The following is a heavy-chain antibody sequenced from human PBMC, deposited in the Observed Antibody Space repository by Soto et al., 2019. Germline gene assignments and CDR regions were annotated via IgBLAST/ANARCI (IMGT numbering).Heavy chain of an antibody. D-gene: IGHD3-22*01. Sequence: LRLSCAASGFTFSSYAMSWVRQAPGKGLEWVSAISGSGGSTYYADSVKGRFTISRDNSKNTLYLQMNSLRAEDTAVYYCAKSGSPAWYFDLWGRGTLVTVSS. J-gene: IGHJ2*01. V-gene: IGHV3-23*01. CDR3: AKSGSPAWYFDL. CDR2: ISGSGGST. CDR1: GFTFSSYA.